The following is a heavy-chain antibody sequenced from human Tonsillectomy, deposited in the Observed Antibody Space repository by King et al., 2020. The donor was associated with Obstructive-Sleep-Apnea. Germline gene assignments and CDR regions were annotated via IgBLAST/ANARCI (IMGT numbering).Heavy chain of an antibody. CDR2: IYYSGST. J-gene: IGHJ4*02. CDR1: GDSISSSSYY. Sequence: QMQLQESGPGLVKPAETLSLTCAVSGDSISSSSYYWGWIRQPPGKGLEWIGTIYYSGSTYYNPSLKSRVTISLDTSKNQFSLKLSSVTAADTAVYYCAKEHRIKIWLPLDSWGQGTLVTVSS. CDR3: AKEHRIKIWLPLDS. D-gene: IGHD3-9*01. V-gene: IGHV4-39*07.